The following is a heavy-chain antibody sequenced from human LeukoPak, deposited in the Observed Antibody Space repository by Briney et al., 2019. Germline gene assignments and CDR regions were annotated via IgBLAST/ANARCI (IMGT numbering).Heavy chain of an antibody. CDR2: ISWNSGSI. CDR3: AKGGGDYDESWFDP. Sequence: GGSLRLSCAASGFTFDDYAMHWVRQAPGKGLEWVSGISWNSGSIGYADSVKGRFTISRDNAKNSLYLQMNSLRAEDTALYYCAKGGGDYDESWFDPWGQGTLVTVSS. J-gene: IGHJ5*02. D-gene: IGHD4-17*01. V-gene: IGHV3-9*01. CDR1: GFTFDDYA.